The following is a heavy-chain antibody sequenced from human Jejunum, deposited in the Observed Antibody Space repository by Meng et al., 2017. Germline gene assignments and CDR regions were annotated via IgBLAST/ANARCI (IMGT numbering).Heavy chain of an antibody. Sequence: QLQLQESGPGLGKPSETRSRPCTVSGGSISSSSSYWGWIRQPPGKGLEWIGSIYYSGSTYYNPSLKSRVTISVDTSKNQFSLKVNSVTAADTAVYYCSRIVDGDYFDYWGQGTLVTVSS. CDR2: IYYSGST. D-gene: IGHD3-16*02. CDR1: GGSISSSSSY. J-gene: IGHJ4*02. V-gene: IGHV4-39*01. CDR3: SRIVDGDYFDY.